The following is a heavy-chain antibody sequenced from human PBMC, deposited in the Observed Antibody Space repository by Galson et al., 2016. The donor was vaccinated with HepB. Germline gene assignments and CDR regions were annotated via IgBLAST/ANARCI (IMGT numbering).Heavy chain of an antibody. Sequence: SVKVSCKASGYTFDSYGITWVRQAPGQGLEWVAWISADNGDTDYAQKFQGRVTMTTDTSTNTGYMELWSLRSDDTDVSYGARGTYMDVWGKGTAVTVAA. CDR3: ARGTYMDV. V-gene: IGHV1-18*04. CDR1: GYTFDSYG. CDR2: ISADNGDT. J-gene: IGHJ6*04. D-gene: IGHD2-8*01.